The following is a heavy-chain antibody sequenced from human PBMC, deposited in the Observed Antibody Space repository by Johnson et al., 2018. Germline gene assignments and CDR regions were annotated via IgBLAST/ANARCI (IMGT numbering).Heavy chain of an antibody. CDR2: ISYDGSNK. J-gene: IGHJ6*02. Sequence: QVQLVQSGGGVVQPGRSLRLSCAASGFTFSSYGMHWVRQAPGKGLEWVAVISYDGSNKYYADSVKDRFTISRDNTKNTLYLQMNSLRAEDTAVYYCAKANSPWGRSGGSCDECDYYYGMDVWGQGTTVTVSS. CDR1: GFTFSSYG. CDR3: AKANSPWGRSGGSCDECDYYYGMDV. V-gene: IGHV3-30*18. D-gene: IGHD2-15*01.